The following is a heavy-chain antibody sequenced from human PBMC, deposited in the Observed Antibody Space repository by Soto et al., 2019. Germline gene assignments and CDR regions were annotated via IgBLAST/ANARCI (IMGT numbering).Heavy chain of an antibody. CDR3: ARDLRFRGFYGMDV. D-gene: IGHD3-10*01. J-gene: IGHJ6*02. CDR1: GGSISSGGYY. CDR2: IYYIGST. Sequence: QVQLQESGPGLVKPAQTLSLTSTVSGGSISSGGYYWSWIRQHPGKGLEWIGYIYYIGSTYYNPSLKSRVTISVDTSKNQFSLKLSSVTAVDTAVYYCARDLRFRGFYGMDVWGQGTTVTVSS. V-gene: IGHV4-31*03.